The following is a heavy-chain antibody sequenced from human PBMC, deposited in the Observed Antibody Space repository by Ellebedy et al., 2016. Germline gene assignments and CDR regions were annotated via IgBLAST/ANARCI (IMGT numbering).Heavy chain of an antibody. CDR1: GFTFDDYA. D-gene: IGHD3-3*01. CDR2: ISWNSGSI. V-gene: IGHV3-9*01. Sequence: GGSLRLSXAASGFTFDDYAMHWVRQAPGKGLEWVSGISWNSGSIGYVDSVKGRFTISRDNAKNSLYLQMNSLRAEDTALYYCAKDIGGIFGVVNMDVWGQGTTVTVSS. J-gene: IGHJ6*02. CDR3: AKDIGGIFGVVNMDV.